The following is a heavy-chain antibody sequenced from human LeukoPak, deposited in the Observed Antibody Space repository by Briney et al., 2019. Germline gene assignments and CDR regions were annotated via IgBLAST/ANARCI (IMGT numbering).Heavy chain of an antibody. CDR1: GGTFSSNA. CDR2: IIPMFGAA. J-gene: IGHJ4*02. V-gene: IGHV1-69*01. D-gene: IGHD3-3*01. CDR3: AKYASLEWLLYFDY. Sequence: SVKVSCKASGGTFSSNAISWVRQAPGQGLEWMGGIIPMFGAANYAQKFQGRVTITADESTNTAYMELSSLRSEDTAVYYCAKYASLEWLLYFDYWGQGTLVTVSS.